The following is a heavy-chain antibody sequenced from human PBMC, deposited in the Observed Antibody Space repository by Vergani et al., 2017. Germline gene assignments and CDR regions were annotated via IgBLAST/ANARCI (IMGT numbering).Heavy chain of an antibody. Sequence: QITLKESGPTLVKPTQTLTLTCTFSGFSLSTSGVGVGWIRQPPGKALEWLALIYWDDDKRYSPSLKSRLTITKDTSKNQVVLTMTNMDPVDTATYYCAHRQHDYGDYYVFWFDPWGQGTLVTVSS. J-gene: IGHJ5*02. CDR2: IYWDDDK. V-gene: IGHV2-5*02. CDR3: AHRQHDYGDYYVFWFDP. CDR1: GFSLSTSGVG. D-gene: IGHD4-17*01.